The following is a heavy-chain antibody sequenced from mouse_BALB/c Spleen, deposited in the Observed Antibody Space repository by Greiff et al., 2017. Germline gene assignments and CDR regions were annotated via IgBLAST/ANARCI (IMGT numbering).Heavy chain of an antibody. CDR1: GFTFSSYG. V-gene: IGHV5-6-3*01. CDR2: INSNGGST. CDR3: ARDDGYYGGY. Sequence: EVQGVESGGGLVQPGRSLKLSCAASGFTFSSYGMSWVRQTPDKRLELVATINSNGGSTYYPDSVKGRFTISRDNAKNTLYLQMSSLKSEDTAMYYCARDDGYYGGYWGQGTTLTVSS. D-gene: IGHD2-3*01. J-gene: IGHJ2*01.